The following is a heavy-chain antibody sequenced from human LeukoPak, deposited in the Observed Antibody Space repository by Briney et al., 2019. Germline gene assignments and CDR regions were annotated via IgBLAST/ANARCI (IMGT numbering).Heavy chain of an antibody. D-gene: IGHD2-2*02. J-gene: IGHJ5*02. CDR2: ISGSGGST. CDR1: GFTFSSYA. V-gene: IGHV3-23*01. CDR3: AKASVAIPQYCNS. Sequence: HAGGSLRLSCAASGFTFSSYAMSWVRQAPGKGLEWVSAISGSGGSTYYADSVKGRFTISRDNSKDTLFLQLNSLTAADTPMYFCAKASVAIPQYCNSWGQGTLVTVSS.